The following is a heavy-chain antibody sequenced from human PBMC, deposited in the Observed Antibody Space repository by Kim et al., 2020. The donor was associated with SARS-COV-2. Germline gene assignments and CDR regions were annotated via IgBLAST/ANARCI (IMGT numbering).Heavy chain of an antibody. J-gene: IGHJ4*02. CDR2: IYYSGST. V-gene: IGHV4-31*03. Sequence: TLSLTCTISGGSISSGGYYWSWIRQHPGKGLEWIGYIYYSGSTYYNPSLKSRVTISVDTSKNQFSLKLSSVTAADTAVYYCARDSSGYYRWLDYWGQGTLVTVSS. D-gene: IGHD3-22*01. CDR1: GGSISSGGYY. CDR3: ARDSSGYYRWLDY.